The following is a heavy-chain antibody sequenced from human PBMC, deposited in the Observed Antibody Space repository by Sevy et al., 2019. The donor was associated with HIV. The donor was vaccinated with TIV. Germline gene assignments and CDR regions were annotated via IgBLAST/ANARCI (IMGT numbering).Heavy chain of an antibody. V-gene: IGHV4-59*01. CDR2: VYNNGNT. Sequence: SETLSLTCTVSNGSISSYFWSWIRQPPGKGLEWIGYVYNNGNTNYNPSLKSRVTMSIDTSNNKFFLRLTSVTAADTAVYYCARVRKLVVDGSGFHSDYWGQGHLVTVSS. CDR3: ARVRKLVVDGSGFHSDY. D-gene: IGHD2-8*02. CDR1: NGSISSYF. J-gene: IGHJ4*02.